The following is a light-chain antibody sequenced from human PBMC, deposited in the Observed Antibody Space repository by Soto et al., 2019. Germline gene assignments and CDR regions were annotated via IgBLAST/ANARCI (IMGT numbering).Light chain of an antibody. J-gene: IGKJ1*01. CDR3: QQYNNCPQT. CDR2: GAS. CDR1: QSVSSN. Sequence: EIVMTQSPATLSVSPGERATLSCRASQSVSSNLAWYQQKPGQAPRLLIYGASTRATGIPARFSGSGFGTEVSLTISSRKSEYFAVYYCQQYNNCPQTFGQGTKVEIQ. V-gene: IGKV3-15*01.